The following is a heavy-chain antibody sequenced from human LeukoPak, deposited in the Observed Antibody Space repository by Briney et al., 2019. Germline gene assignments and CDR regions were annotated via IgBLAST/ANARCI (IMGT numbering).Heavy chain of an antibody. Sequence: SETLSLTCTVSGGSISSYYWSWIRQPPGKGLEWIGYIYYSGSTNYNPSLKSRVTISVDTSKNQFSLKLSSVTAADTAVYYCARLMVRGVIAVRYNWFDPWGQGTLVTVSS. CDR1: GGSISSYY. J-gene: IGHJ5*02. V-gene: IGHV4-59*08. D-gene: IGHD3-10*01. CDR2: IYYSGST. CDR3: ARLMVRGVIAVRYNWFDP.